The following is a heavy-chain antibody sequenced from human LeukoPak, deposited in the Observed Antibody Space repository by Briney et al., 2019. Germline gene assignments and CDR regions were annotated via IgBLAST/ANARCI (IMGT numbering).Heavy chain of an antibody. J-gene: IGHJ6*02. CDR3: ARSGGLDV. CDR1: GFAFNAYW. Sequence: PGGSLRLSCAASGFAFNAYWMYWVRQAPGQGLVWVSRINKDETTTSYADTVKGRFTISRDNAKNTLYLKMNSLRPEDTAVYYCARSGGLDVWGQGTTVTVSS. V-gene: IGHV3-74*01. CDR2: INKDETTT.